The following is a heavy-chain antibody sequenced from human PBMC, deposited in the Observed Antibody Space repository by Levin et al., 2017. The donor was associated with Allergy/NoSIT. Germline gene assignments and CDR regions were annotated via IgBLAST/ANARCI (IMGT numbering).Heavy chain of an antibody. D-gene: IGHD6-13*01. J-gene: IGHJ4*02. CDR2: IHPGGGST. V-gene: IGHV1-46*03. Sequence: ASVKVSCKTSGYIFTNYYVHWVRQAPGQGLEWMGIIHPGGGSTSYAQKFQDRVTLTRDTSTSTVYMELSSLRSEDTAVYYCARSNSWYAFFDYWGQGTLVTVSS. CDR3: ARSNSWYAFFDY. CDR1: GYIFTNYY.